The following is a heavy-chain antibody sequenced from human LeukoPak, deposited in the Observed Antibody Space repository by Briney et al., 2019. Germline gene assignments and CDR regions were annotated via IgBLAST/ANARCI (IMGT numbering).Heavy chain of an antibody. CDR1: GGTFSSYA. V-gene: IGHV1-69*13. Sequence: SVKVSCKASGGTFSSYAISWVRQAPGQGLEWMGGIIPIFGTANYAQKFRGRVTITADESTSTAYMELSSLRSEDTAVYYCAGVPAADDAFDIWGQGTMVTVSS. CDR2: IIPIFGTA. J-gene: IGHJ3*02. CDR3: AGVPAADDAFDI. D-gene: IGHD2-2*01.